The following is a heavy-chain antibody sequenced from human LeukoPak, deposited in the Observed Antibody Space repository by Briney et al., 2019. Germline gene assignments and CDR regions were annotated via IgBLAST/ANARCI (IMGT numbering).Heavy chain of an antibody. CDR1: GGSFSGYY. D-gene: IGHD3-10*01. Sequence: PSETLSLTCAVYGGSFSGYYWSWIRQPPGKGLEWIGEINHSGSTNYNPSLKSRVTISVDTSKNQFSLKLNSVTAADTAVYYCARQYYGSEDNWGQGTLVTVSS. V-gene: IGHV4-34*01. J-gene: IGHJ4*02. CDR2: INHSGST. CDR3: ARQYYGSEDN.